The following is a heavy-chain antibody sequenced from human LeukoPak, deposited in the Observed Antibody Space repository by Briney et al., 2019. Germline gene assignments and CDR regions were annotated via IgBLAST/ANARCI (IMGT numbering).Heavy chain of an antibody. CDR2: IYYSGST. Sequence: SETLSLTCTVSGGSISSYYWSWIRQPPGKGLEWIGYIYYSGSTNYNPSLKSRVTISVDTSKNQFSLKLSSVTAADTAVYYCARHVNPGGYSYVIDYWGQGTLVTVSS. V-gene: IGHV4-59*08. CDR3: ARHVNPGGYSYVIDY. CDR1: GGSISSYY. D-gene: IGHD5-18*01. J-gene: IGHJ4*02.